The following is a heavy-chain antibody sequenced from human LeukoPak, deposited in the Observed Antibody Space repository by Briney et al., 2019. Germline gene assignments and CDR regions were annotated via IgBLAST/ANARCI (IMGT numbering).Heavy chain of an antibody. CDR1: GGSISSGGYY. D-gene: IGHD3-10*01. Sequence: PSETLSLTCTVSGGSISSGGYYWSWIRQHPGKGLEWIGYIYYSGSTYYNPSLKSRVTISVDTSKNQFSLKLSSVTAADTAVYYCARFGESGFDYWGQGTLVTVSS. J-gene: IGHJ4*02. CDR2: IYYSGST. CDR3: ARFGESGFDY. V-gene: IGHV4-31*03.